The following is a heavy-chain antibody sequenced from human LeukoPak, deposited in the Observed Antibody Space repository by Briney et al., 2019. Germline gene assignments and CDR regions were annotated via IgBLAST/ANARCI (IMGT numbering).Heavy chain of an antibody. CDR2: INHSGST. CDR3: ARGSSRVWSPTAAIFGDYSNNWFDP. CDR1: GGSFSGYY. V-gene: IGHV4-34*01. Sequence: SETLSLTCAVYGGSFSGYYWSWIRQPPGKGLEWIGEINHSGSTNYNPSLKSRVTISVDTSKNQFSLKLSSVTAADTAVYYCARGSSRVWSPTAAIFGDYSNNWFDPWGQGTLVTVSS. J-gene: IGHJ5*02. D-gene: IGHD4-11*01.